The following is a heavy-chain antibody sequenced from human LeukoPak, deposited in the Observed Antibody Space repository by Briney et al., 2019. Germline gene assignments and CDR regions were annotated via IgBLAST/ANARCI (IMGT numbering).Heavy chain of an antibody. J-gene: IGHJ4*02. CDR3: ARVVGYCGGDCYSGYFDY. Sequence: GGSLRLSCAASGFTFSSYAMHWVRQAPGKGLEYVSAISSNGGSTYYANSVKGRFTISRDNSKNTLYLQMGSLRAEDMAVYYCARVVGYCGGDCYSGYFDYWGQGTLVTVSS. V-gene: IGHV3-64*01. CDR1: GFTFSSYA. D-gene: IGHD2-21*02. CDR2: ISSNGGST.